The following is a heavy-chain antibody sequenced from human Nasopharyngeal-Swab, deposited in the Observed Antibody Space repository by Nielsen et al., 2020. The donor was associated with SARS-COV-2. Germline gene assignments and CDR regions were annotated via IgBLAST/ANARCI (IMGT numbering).Heavy chain of an antibody. CDR1: GDSVSSNSAA. Sequence: QTLSLTCAISGDSVSSNSAAWNWIRQSPSRGLEWLGRTYYRSKWYNDYAVSVKSRITINPDTSKNQFSLQLNSVTPEDTAVYYCARESASSGWSDDAFDNWGQGTMVTVSS. J-gene: IGHJ3*02. CDR3: ARESASSGWSDDAFDN. CDR2: TYYRSKWYN. V-gene: IGHV6-1*01. D-gene: IGHD6-19*01.